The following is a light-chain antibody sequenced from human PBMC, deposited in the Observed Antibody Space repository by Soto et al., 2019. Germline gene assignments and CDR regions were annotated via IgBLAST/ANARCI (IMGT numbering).Light chain of an antibody. CDR3: QQDYNYPRT. J-gene: IGKJ1*01. V-gene: IGKV1-5*01. Sequence: DIQMTQSPYTLSASVGDRVTITCRASQSISSWLAWYQQKPGKAPKLLISDASNLQSGVPSRFSGGGSGTEFTRTISSLQPEDFATYYCQQDYNYPRTFGQGTKVDIK. CDR1: QSISSW. CDR2: DAS.